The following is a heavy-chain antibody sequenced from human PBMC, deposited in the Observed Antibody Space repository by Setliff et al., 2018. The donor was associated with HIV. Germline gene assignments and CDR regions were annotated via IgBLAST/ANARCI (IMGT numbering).Heavy chain of an antibody. V-gene: IGHV3-30*18. CDR3: AKEEYTQYYFDY. D-gene: IGHD6-6*01. Sequence: PGGSLRLSCAASGFTFSSYGMHWVRQAPGKGLEWVAVISYDGSDKYYPDSVKGRFTIYRENSKNTLYLQMDSLRAEDTAVYYCAKEEYTQYYFDYWGQGTLVTVSS. CDR2: ISYDGSDK. J-gene: IGHJ4*02. CDR1: GFTFSSYG.